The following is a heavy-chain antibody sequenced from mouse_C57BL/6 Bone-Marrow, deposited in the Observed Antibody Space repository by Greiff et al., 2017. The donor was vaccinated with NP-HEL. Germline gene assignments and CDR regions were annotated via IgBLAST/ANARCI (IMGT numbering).Heavy chain of an antibody. Sequence: QVQLKQPGAELVKPGASVKLSCKASGYTFTSYWMQWVKQRPGQGLEWIGEIDPSDSYTNYNQKFKGQAPLTVDTSSSTAYMQRSSLTSEDSAVYDCAIIYYGNYPYAMDYWGQGTSVTVSS. CDR1: GYTFTSYW. D-gene: IGHD2-1*01. CDR2: IDPSDSYT. CDR3: AIIYYGNYPYAMDY. V-gene: IGHV1-50*01. J-gene: IGHJ4*01.